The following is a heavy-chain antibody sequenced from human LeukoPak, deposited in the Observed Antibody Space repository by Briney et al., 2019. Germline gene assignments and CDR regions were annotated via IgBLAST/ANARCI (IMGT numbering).Heavy chain of an antibody. V-gene: IGHV4-59*08. CDR3: ARSAIDAFDI. J-gene: IGHJ3*02. CDR2: IYYSGST. Sequence: SETLSLTCTVSGGSISSYYWSWIRQPPGKGLEWIGYIYYSGSTSYNPSLKSRVTISVDTSKNQFSLRLSSVTAADTAVYYCARSAIDAFDIWGQGTMVTVSS. D-gene: IGHD6-25*01. CDR1: GGSISSYY.